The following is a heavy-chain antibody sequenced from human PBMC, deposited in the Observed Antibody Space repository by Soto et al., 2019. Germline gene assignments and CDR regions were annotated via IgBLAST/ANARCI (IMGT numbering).Heavy chain of an antibody. J-gene: IGHJ4*02. CDR3: AREITMIGTAFDS. D-gene: IGHD3-22*01. Sequence: PSETLSLTCTVSGGSITTGGHFWSWIRQYPGKGLEWIGYIYYSGTTHYNPSLKSRVTISVDTSKNQFSLKLSSVTAADTAVYYCAREITMIGTAFDSWGQGTLVTVSS. CDR2: IYYSGTT. V-gene: IGHV4-31*03. CDR1: GGSITTGGHF.